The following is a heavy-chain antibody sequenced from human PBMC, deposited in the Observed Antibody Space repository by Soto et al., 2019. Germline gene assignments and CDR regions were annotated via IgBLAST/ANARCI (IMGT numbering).Heavy chain of an antibody. Sequence: GGSLRLSCAASGFIFSNYAMSWVRQAPGKGLEWVSSISSGGGNTYYADSVRGRFTISRDNSKNTLYLQMSSLRAEDTAVYYCAKDITFGGVIVPDAFDIWGQGTMVTVSS. CDR2: ISSGGGNT. D-gene: IGHD3-16*02. CDR3: AKDITFGGVIVPDAFDI. J-gene: IGHJ3*02. CDR1: GFIFSNYA. V-gene: IGHV3-23*01.